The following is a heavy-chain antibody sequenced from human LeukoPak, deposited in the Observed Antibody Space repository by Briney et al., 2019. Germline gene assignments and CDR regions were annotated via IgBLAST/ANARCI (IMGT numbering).Heavy chain of an antibody. D-gene: IGHD4-17*01. V-gene: IGHV1-69*04. CDR3: ARDSTTYGDYDDY. CDR1: GGTFSSYA. CDR2: IIPILGIA. Sequence: PVKVSCKASGGTFSSYAISWVRQAPGQGLEWMGRIIPILGIANYAQKFQGRVTITADKSTSTAYMELSSLRSEDTAVYYCARDSTTYGDYDDYWGQGTLVTVSS. J-gene: IGHJ4*02.